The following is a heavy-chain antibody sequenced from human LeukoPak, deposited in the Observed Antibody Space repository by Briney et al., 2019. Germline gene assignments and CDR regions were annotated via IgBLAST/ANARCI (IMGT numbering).Heavy chain of an antibody. V-gene: IGHV1-8*01. CDR1: GYTSTSYD. J-gene: IGHJ6*03. CDR3: ARGRLYCSGGSCYYMDV. D-gene: IGHD2-15*01. Sequence: ASVKVSCKASGYTSTSYDINWVRQATGQGLEWMGWMNPNSGNTGYAQKFQGRVTMTRNTSISTAYMELSSLRSEDTVVYYCARGRLYCSGGSCYYMDVWGKGTTVTVSS. CDR2: MNPNSGNT.